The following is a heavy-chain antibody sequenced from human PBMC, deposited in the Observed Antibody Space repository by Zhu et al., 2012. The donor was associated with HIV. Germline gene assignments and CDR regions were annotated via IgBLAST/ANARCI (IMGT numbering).Heavy chain of an antibody. D-gene: IGHD6-19*01. V-gene: IGHV4-38-2*02. CDR2: MFHGGST. Sequence: QVQLQESGPGLVKPSETLSLTCTVSGYSISSGHYWGWIRQPPGKGLEWIGNMFHGGSTYYNPSLKSRVIISGDTSKNQFSLKLSSVTAADTAVYYCARAVSKSGWFGNLDYWGQGTPVTVSS. CDR3: ARAVSKSGWFGNLDY. J-gene: IGHJ4*02. CDR1: GYSISSGHY.